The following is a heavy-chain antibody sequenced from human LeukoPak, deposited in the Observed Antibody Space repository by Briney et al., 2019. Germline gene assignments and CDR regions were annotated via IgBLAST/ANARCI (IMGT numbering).Heavy chain of an antibody. J-gene: IGHJ4*02. CDR2: IKSKTDGGTT. V-gene: IGHV3-15*01. Sequence: PGGSLRLSCAASGFTFNKAWMSWVRQAPGKGLEWVGRIKSKTDGGTTEYAAPVKGRFTISRDDSKNTLYLQMDSLKTEDTAVYYCTTSATYYYDSGGYTLFDYWGQGTLVTVSS. CDR3: TTSATYYYDSGGYTLFDY. D-gene: IGHD3-22*01. CDR1: GFTFNKAW.